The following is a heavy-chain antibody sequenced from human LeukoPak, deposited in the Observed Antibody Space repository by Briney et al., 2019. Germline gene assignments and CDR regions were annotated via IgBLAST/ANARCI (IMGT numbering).Heavy chain of an antibody. V-gene: IGHV1-18*01. J-gene: IGHJ4*02. D-gene: IGHD3-22*01. CDR1: GYTFTSYA. Sequence: GASVKVSCKASGYTFTSYAISWVRQAPGQGLEWMGWISAYNGNTNYAQKFQGRVTMTTDTSTSTAYMELRSLRSDDTAVYYCARDLGSGYYYEVFDYWGQGTLVTVSS. CDR3: ARDLGSGYYYEVFDY. CDR2: ISAYNGNT.